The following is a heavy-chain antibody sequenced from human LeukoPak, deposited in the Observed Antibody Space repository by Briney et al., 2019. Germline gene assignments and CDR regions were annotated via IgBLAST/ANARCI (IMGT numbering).Heavy chain of an antibody. Sequence: PGGSLRLSCSASGFTFTTYGMNWVRQVPGKGLESVSYMSRSGDIIYYADSVKGRFTISRDNAKNSLYLQMNSLRAEDTAVYYCASGWVAAPRSGWYYYYYMDVWGKGTTVTVSS. J-gene: IGHJ6*03. V-gene: IGHV3-48*01. D-gene: IGHD6-13*01. CDR2: MSRSGDII. CDR1: GFTFTTYG. CDR3: ASGWVAAPRSGWYYYYYMDV.